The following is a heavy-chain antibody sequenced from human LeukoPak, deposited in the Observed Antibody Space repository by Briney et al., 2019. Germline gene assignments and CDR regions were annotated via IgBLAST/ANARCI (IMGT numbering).Heavy chain of an antibody. J-gene: IGHJ3*02. CDR2: IIPIFGTA. CDR1: GGTFSSYA. CDR3: ARDFYDYVWGSYRTGHAFDI. D-gene: IGHD3-16*02. V-gene: IGHV1-69*13. Sequence: ASVKVSCKASGGTFSSYAISWVRQAPGQGLEWMGGIIPIFGTANYAQKFQGRVTITADESTSTAYMELSSLRSEDTAVYYCARDFYDYVWGSYRTGHAFDIWGQGTMVTVSS.